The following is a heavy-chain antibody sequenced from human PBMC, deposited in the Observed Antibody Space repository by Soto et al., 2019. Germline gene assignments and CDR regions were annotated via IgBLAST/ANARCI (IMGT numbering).Heavy chain of an antibody. V-gene: IGHV4-31*03. J-gene: IGHJ3*02. D-gene: IGHD3-10*01. CDR2: IYYSGST. Sequence: PSETLSLTCTVSGGSISSGGYYWSWIRQHPGKGLEWIGYIYYSGSTYYNPSLKSRVTISVDTSKNQFSLKLSSVTAADTAVYYCGFGRFPSPVFDIWRQGTMVTVSS. CDR1: GGSISSGGYY. CDR3: GFGRFPSPVFDI.